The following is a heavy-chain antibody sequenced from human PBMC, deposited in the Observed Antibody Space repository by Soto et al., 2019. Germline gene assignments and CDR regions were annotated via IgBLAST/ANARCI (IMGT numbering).Heavy chain of an antibody. J-gene: IGHJ6*02. CDR1: GFSFTTYW. Sequence: GDSLKISCEGSGFSFTTYWIGWVRQMPGRGLQWMGIIYPGDSDARYSPSFQGQVTISADKSISTAYLQWSSLKASDTAMYYCARLRVTMIRGVPRYFYGLDIWGQGTTVTVSS. CDR2: IYPGDSDA. CDR3: ARLRVTMIRGVPRYFYGLDI. D-gene: IGHD3-10*01. V-gene: IGHV5-51*01.